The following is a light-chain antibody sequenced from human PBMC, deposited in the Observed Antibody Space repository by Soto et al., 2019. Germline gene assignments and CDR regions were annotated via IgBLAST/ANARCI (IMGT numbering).Light chain of an antibody. Sequence: QSVLTQSASVSGSPGQSFTISCTGTSSDVGGYNYVSWYQQHPGKAPKLMIYEVSNRPSGVSNRFSGSKSGNTASLTISGLQAEDEADYYCSSYTSSSTPYVFGTGTKVTVL. CDR1: SSDVGGYNY. J-gene: IGLJ1*01. CDR2: EVS. V-gene: IGLV2-14*01. CDR3: SSYTSSSTPYV.